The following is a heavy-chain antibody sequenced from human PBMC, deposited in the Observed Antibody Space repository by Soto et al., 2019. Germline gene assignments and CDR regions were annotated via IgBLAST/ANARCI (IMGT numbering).Heavy chain of an antibody. CDR3: ARGRDFWSGSSGPFDY. V-gene: IGHV3-33*01. CDR1: GFTFSSYG. Sequence: GGSLRLSCAASGFTFSSYGMHWVRQAPGKGLEWVAVIWYDGSNKYYADSVKGRFTISRDNSKNTLYLQMNSLRAEDTAVYYCARGRDFWSGSSGPFDYWGQGTLVTVSS. D-gene: IGHD3-3*01. CDR2: IWYDGSNK. J-gene: IGHJ4*02.